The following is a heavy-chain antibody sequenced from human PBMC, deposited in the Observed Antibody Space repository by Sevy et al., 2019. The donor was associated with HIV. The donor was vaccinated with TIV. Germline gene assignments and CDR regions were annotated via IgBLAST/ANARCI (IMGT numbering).Heavy chain of an antibody. V-gene: IGHV1-3*01. J-gene: IGHJ5*02. D-gene: IGHD3-9*01. Sequence: ASMKVSCKTSGFTLSSYNIHWVRQAPGQRLEWMGWIHGGNGNTKYSQKFQGRVTITRDKYASTAYMELRSLRSEDTAVYYCARSREPAYYDILTGAWFDPWGQGTLVTVSS. CDR2: IHGGNGNT. CDR3: ARSREPAYYDILTGAWFDP. CDR1: GFTLSSYN.